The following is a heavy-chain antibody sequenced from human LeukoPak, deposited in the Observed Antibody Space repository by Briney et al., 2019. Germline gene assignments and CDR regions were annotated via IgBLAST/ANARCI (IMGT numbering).Heavy chain of an antibody. Sequence: SETLSLTCAVYGGSFSGYYWSWIRQPPGKGLEWIGEINHSGSTNYNPSLKSRVTISVDTSKNQFSLKLSSVTAADTAVYYCARGENYYNDSSGYYYWGQGTLVTVSS. CDR1: GGSFSGYY. CDR2: INHSGST. J-gene: IGHJ4*02. CDR3: ARGENYYNDSSGYYY. D-gene: IGHD3-22*01. V-gene: IGHV4-34*01.